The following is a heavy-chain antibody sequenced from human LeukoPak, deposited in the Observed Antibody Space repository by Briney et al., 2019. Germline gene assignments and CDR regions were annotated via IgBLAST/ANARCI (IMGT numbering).Heavy chain of an antibody. V-gene: IGHV3-21*01. CDR1: GFTFSSYS. CDR2: LSSSSSYI. CDR3: ARAGRAYSSSWYWFDP. J-gene: IGHJ5*02. D-gene: IGHD6-13*01. Sequence: GGSLRLSCAASGFTFSSYSMNWVRQAPGKGLEWVSSLSSSSSYIDYADSVKGRFTISRDNAKNSPYLQMNSLRAEDTAVYYCARAGRAYSSSWYWFDPWGQGTLVTVSS.